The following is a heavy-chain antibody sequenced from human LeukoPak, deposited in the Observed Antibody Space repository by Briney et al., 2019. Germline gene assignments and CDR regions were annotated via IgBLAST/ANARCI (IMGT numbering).Heavy chain of an antibody. CDR1: GGSISSYY. J-gene: IGHJ4*02. V-gene: IGHV4-59*01. CDR3: ARGRRYSGYEGY. D-gene: IGHD5-12*01. Sequence: SETLSLTCTVSGGSISSYYWSWIRQPPGKGLEWIGYIYYSGSTNYNPSLKSRVTISVDTSKNQFSLKLSSVTAADTAVYYCARGRRYSGYEGYWGQGTLVTVSS. CDR2: IYYSGST.